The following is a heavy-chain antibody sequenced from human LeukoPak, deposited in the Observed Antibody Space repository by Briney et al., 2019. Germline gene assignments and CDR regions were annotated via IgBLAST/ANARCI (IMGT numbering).Heavy chain of an antibody. CDR2: INRDGSST. D-gene: IGHD3-9*01. J-gene: IGHJ3*02. V-gene: IGHV3-74*01. CDR1: GFTFSTYW. Sequence: GGSLRLSCAASGFTFSTYWMHWVRQAPGKGLVWGSRINRDGSSTSYADSVKGRFTISRDNAKNTLYLQMNSLRAEDTSVYYCARDRETYYDILTGYYTLGDAFDIWGQGTMVTVSS. CDR3: ARDRETYYDILTGYYTLGDAFDI.